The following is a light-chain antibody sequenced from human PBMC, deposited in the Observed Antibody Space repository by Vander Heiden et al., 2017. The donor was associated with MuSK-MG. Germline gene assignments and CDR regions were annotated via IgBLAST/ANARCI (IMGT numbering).Light chain of an antibody. Sequence: EIVLTQSPATVSLSPGERATLSCRASQSFNGNYLSWYQHKPGQAPRLLIYGASSRAAGIPDRFSGSWSGTDFTLTISRLEPEDFALFYCQQYGYSPITFGQGTRLEIK. CDR1: QSFNGNY. V-gene: IGKV3-20*01. CDR3: QQYGYSPIT. J-gene: IGKJ5*01. CDR2: GAS.